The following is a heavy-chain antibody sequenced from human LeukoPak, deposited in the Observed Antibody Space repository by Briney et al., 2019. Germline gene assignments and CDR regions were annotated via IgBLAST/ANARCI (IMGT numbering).Heavy chain of an antibody. CDR2: ISYDGSNK. Sequence: GGSLRLSCAASGFTFSSYAMHWDRQAPGKGLEWVAVISYDGSNKYYADSVKGRFTISRDNSKNTLYLQMNSLRAEDTAVYYCARGRGDYYYGMDVWGQGTTVTVSS. J-gene: IGHJ6*02. V-gene: IGHV3-30-3*01. D-gene: IGHD3-10*01. CDR1: GFTFSSYA. CDR3: ARGRGDYYYGMDV.